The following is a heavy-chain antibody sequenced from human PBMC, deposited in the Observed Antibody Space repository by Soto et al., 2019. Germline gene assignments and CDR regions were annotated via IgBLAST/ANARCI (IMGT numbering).Heavy chain of an antibody. Sequence: GGSLRLSCEASGFTFSSHWMSWVRQAPGKGLEWVAAISGSGGSTYYADSVKGRFTISRDNSKNTLYLQMNSLRAEDTAVYYCAKDGGYAYYDSSGYYFGYWGQGTLVTVSS. CDR2: ISGSGGST. J-gene: IGHJ4*02. CDR3: AKDGGYAYYDSSGYYFGY. CDR1: GFTFSSHW. D-gene: IGHD3-22*01. V-gene: IGHV3-23*01.